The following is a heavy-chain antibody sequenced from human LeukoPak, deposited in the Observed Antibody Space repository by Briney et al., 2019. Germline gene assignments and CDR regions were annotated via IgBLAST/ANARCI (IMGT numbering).Heavy chain of an antibody. D-gene: IGHD1-26*01. CDR1: RGSISSGFYY. CDR3: AKDRRSGSHGDAFDI. CDR2: IFISGST. V-gene: IGHV4-61*02. J-gene: IGHJ3*02. Sequence: PSETLSLTCTVSRGSISSGFYYWNWIRQPAGKGLEWIGRIFISGSTNYNPSLKSRVTISVDTSKNQFSLKLTSVTAADTAVYYCAKDRRSGSHGDAFDIWGQGTMVTVSS.